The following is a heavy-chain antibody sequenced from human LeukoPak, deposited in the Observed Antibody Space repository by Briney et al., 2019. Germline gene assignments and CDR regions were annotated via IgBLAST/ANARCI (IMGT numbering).Heavy chain of an antibody. Sequence: GGSLRLSCAASGFTFSSYSMNWVRQAPGKGLEWVSSISSSSSYIYYADSVKGRFTISRDNAKNSLYLQMNSLRAEDTAVYYCARDIRGYYGMDVWGQGTTVSVSS. CDR3: ARDIRGYYGMDV. J-gene: IGHJ6*02. CDR2: ISSSSSYI. V-gene: IGHV3-21*01. CDR1: GFTFSSYS.